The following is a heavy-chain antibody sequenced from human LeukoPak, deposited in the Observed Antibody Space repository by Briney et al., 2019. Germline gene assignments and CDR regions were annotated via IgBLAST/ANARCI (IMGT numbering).Heavy chain of an antibody. CDR3: ATDRRVRGVTHKNYYYYMDV. Sequence: ASVKVSCKASGYTFTSYGISWVRQAPGQGLEWMGWISAYNGNTNYAQKLQGRVTMTTDTSTDTAYMELSSLRSEDTAVYYCATDRRVRGVTHKNYYYYMDVWGKGTTVTISS. V-gene: IGHV1-18*01. CDR1: GYTFTSYG. D-gene: IGHD3-10*01. CDR2: ISAYNGNT. J-gene: IGHJ6*03.